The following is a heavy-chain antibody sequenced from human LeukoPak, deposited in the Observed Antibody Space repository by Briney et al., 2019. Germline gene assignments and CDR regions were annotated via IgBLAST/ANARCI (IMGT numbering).Heavy chain of an antibody. CDR2: VNHSGST. Sequence: SETLSLTCAVSGGSFSGYYWSWIRQPPGKGLEWIGEVNHSGSTNYNPSLKSRVTISVDTSKNQFSLKLSSVTAADTAVYYCARGEAGDYVHPGNFDYWGQGTLVTVSS. CDR3: ARGEAGDYVHPGNFDY. D-gene: IGHD3-16*01. CDR1: GGSFSGYY. J-gene: IGHJ4*02. V-gene: IGHV4-34*01.